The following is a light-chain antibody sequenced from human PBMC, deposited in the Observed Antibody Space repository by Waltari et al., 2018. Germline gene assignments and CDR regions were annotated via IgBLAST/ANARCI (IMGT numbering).Light chain of an antibody. V-gene: IGKV1-33*01. J-gene: IGKJ4*01. CDR1: QDIRNH. Sequence: DIHMTQVPSSLSASVGGRVTITCQATQDIRNHLNWYQQKPGKAPKLLVYDASRLQSGVPSRFGGSRSGTYFTFTISSLQAEDAATYYCQQYDKLPLTFGGGTKVDI. CDR3: QQYDKLPLT. CDR2: DAS.